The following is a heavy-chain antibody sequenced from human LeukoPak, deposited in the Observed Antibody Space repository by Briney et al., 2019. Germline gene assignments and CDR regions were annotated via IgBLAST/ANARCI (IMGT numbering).Heavy chain of an antibody. CDR2: SSSDGCNT. V-gene: IGHV3-64*01. CDR3: ARHLREITRSPNY. Sequence: GRSLRLSCAVSAFTFSRWATHWVSPAPGKGLEYVSASSSDGCNTYYANSVKGRFTSSRDKSRNTVYLEMGSRRGEDSAVYYCARHLREITRSPNYGGPRTLVTVSP. D-gene: IGHD3-16*01. CDR1: AFTFSRWA. J-gene: IGHJ4*02.